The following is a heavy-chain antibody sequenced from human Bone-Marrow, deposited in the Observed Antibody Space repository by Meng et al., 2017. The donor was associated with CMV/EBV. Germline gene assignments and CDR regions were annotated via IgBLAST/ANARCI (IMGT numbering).Heavy chain of an antibody. V-gene: IGHV4-34*01. CDR1: GGSFSGYY. CDR3: AREYYDFWSGWKRNYYYYGMDV. CDR2: INHRRNT. D-gene: IGHD3-3*01. J-gene: IGHJ6*02. Sequence: GSLRLSCAVYGGSFSGYYWSWIRQAPGKGLEWIGEINHRRNTNYNPYLKGRVTITVDNSKNTLYLQMNSLRAEDTAVYYCAREYYDFWSGWKRNYYYYGMDVWGQGTTVTVSS.